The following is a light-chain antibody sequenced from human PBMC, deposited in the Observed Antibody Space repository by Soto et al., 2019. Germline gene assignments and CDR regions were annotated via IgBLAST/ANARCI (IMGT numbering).Light chain of an antibody. CDR2: GAS. V-gene: IGKV3-20*01. J-gene: IGKJ1*01. Sequence: IVLTQYTGTLSLSLGERATLSCRASQSVSNNYLAWYQQKPGQAPRLLIYGASNRATGIPDRFSGSGSGADFTLTISRLEPEDFAVYYCQQYGSSGTFGQGTKVDIK. CDR3: QQYGSSGT. CDR1: QSVSNNY.